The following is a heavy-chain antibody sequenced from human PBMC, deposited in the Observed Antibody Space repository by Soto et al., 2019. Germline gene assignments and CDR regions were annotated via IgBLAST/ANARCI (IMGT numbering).Heavy chain of an antibody. CDR3: ARDGPGTGNDDFDY. D-gene: IGHD1-1*01. CDR2: MNPKNSDT. CDR1: AYTFTGYY. V-gene: IGHV1-2*02. J-gene: IGHJ4*02. Sequence: QVQLVQSGADVKKPGDSMRVSCKASAYTFTGYYIHWVRQAPGQGLEWMGWMNPKNSDTRYAPQLQGRVTMHRDTAINTAYMDLRRLTSDDTAIYYCARDGPGTGNDDFDYWGQGTLVTVSS.